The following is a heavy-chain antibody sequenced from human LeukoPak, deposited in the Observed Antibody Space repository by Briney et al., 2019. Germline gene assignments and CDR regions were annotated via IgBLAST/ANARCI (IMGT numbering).Heavy chain of an antibody. J-gene: IGHJ4*02. CDR2: ISGSGGST. CDR1: GFTFSSYA. D-gene: IGHD3-22*01. CDR3: ATEYNYYDSSGYLDY. V-gene: IGHV3-23*01. Sequence: GGSLRLSCAASGFTFSSYAMSWVRQAPGKGLEWVSAISGSGGSTYYADSAKGRFTISRDNSKNTLYLQMNSLRAEDTAVYYCATEYNYYDSSGYLDYWGQGTLVTVSS.